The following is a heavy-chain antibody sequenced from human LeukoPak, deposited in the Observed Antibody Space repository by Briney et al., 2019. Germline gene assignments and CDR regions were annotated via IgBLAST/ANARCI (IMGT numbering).Heavy chain of an antibody. Sequence: GGSLRLSCEASGFTFSSYSMNWVRQAPGKGLEGVASISSGSYHIYYADALKGRFTISRDNAKKSLFLQMSSLRAEDTAVYYCARVTDSGYDSGNFDYWGQGTLVTVSS. CDR1: GFTFSSYS. CDR2: ISSGSYHI. D-gene: IGHD5-12*01. J-gene: IGHJ4*02. CDR3: ARVTDSGYDSGNFDY. V-gene: IGHV3-21*01.